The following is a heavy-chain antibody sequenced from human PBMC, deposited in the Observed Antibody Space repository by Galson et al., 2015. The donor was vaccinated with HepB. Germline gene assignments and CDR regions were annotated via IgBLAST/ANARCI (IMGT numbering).Heavy chain of an antibody. J-gene: IGHJ6*01. CDR1: GFTFSYYW. V-gene: IGHV3-74*01. Sequence: SLRLSCAGSGFTFSYYWMHWVRQAPGKGLVWVSRIKSDGTSTNYADSVKGRFTISRDNAKDTLYLQMNSLRAEDAAVYYCARAGCSSNTCAYYYYYNMDVWGQGTTVTVSS. CDR2: IKSDGTST. CDR3: ARAGCSSNTCAYYYYYNMDV. D-gene: IGHD2-2*01.